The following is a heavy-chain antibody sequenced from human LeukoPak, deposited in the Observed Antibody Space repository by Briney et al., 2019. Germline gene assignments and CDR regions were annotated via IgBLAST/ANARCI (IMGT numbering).Heavy chain of an antibody. CDR3: ARHGADVTTIPDYSYYYMDV. D-gene: IGHD3-3*01. V-gene: IGHV4-4*09. CDR1: GGSINGYY. Sequence: PSETLSLTCTVSGGSINGYYWSWIRQPPGKRPEWIAYIYSSGGADYNPSLKSRVTISVDTSKNQVSLKLNSVTAADTAVYYCARHGADVTTIPDYSYYYMDVWGEGTPVIVSS. CDR2: IYSSGGA. J-gene: IGHJ6*03.